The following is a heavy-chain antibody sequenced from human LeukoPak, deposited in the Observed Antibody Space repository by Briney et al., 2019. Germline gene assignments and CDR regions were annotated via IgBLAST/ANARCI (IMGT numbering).Heavy chain of an antibody. CDR1: GGSISSGGYS. CDR3: ATLYDSSGYFGY. D-gene: IGHD3-22*01. J-gene: IGHJ4*02. Sequence: KASETLSLTCAVSGGSISSGGYSWSWIRQPPGKGLEWIGYIYHSGSTYYNPSLKSRVTISVDRSKNQFSLKLSSVTAADTAVYYCATLYDSSGYFGYWGQGTLVTVSS. V-gene: IGHV4-30-2*01. CDR2: IYHSGST.